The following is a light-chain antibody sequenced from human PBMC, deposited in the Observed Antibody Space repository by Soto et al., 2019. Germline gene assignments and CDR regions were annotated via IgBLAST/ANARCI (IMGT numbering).Light chain of an antibody. Sequence: EIVMTQSPATLSVSPGERATLSCRASQSVSRNSAWYQQKPGQAPRLLIYGASTRATGIPARFSGSGSGTEFTLTISSLPSEDFAVYYCQQYNNWPFTFGGGTKVEIK. CDR3: QQYNNWPFT. J-gene: IGKJ4*01. CDR2: GAS. CDR1: QSVSRN. V-gene: IGKV3D-15*01.